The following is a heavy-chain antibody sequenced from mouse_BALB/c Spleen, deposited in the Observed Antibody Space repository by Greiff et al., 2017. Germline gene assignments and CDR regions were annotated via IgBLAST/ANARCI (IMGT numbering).Heavy chain of an antibody. Sequence: VQLQQSGAELVRPGTSVKVSCKASGYAFTNYLIEWVKQRPGQGLEWIGVINPGSGGTNYNEKFKGKATLTADKSSSTAYMQLSSLTSDDSAVYICARGSYYDDDGFAYWGQGTLVTVSA. CDR1: GYAFTNYL. V-gene: IGHV1-54*01. D-gene: IGHD2-4*01. CDR2: INPGSGGT. J-gene: IGHJ3*01. CDR3: ARGSYYDDDGFAY.